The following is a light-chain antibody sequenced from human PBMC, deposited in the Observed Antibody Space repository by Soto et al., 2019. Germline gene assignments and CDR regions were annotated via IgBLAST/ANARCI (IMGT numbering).Light chain of an antibody. CDR1: QSISSN. CDR2: RTS. Sequence: EIVITQSPATLSVSTGERATLSCRASQSISSNLAWYQQTPGQAPSLLMFRTSSRANGFPARFSGSVSGTEFILTIRSLQSEDFGVYDCQQDNNWPRATFGGVAKVAIK. J-gene: IGKJ4*01. CDR3: QQDNNWPRAT. V-gene: IGKV3-15*01.